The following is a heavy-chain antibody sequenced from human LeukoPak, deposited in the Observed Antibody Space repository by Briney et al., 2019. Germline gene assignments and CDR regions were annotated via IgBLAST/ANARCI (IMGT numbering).Heavy chain of an antibody. V-gene: IGHV3-33*01. J-gene: IGHJ4*02. CDR2: IWSGGTNQ. Sequence: SGGSLRLSCVAAGFTFSHYGMHWVRQAPGKGLEWVAVIWSGGTNQYYGDSVKGRFTISRDDSGNTVYLQMNSLRPEDTGVYYCARDAQRGFDYSNSLEYWGQGTPVTVST. D-gene: IGHD4-11*01. CDR1: GFTFSHYG. CDR3: ARDAQRGFDYSNSLEY.